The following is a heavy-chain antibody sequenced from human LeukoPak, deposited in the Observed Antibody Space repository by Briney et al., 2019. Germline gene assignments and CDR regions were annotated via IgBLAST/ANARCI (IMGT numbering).Heavy chain of an antibody. CDR3: ARYNFDSSGYYRRWFDP. CDR2: IHYTGST. D-gene: IGHD3-22*01. Sequence: SETLSLTCTVSGDSISSSTYYWSWIRQPPGKGLEWIGYIHYTGSTNYNPSLKSRVTISEDTSKNQFSLKLSSVTAADTAVYYCARYNFDSSGYYRRWFDPWGQGTLVTVS. V-gene: IGHV4-61*05. CDR1: GDSISSSTYY. J-gene: IGHJ5*02.